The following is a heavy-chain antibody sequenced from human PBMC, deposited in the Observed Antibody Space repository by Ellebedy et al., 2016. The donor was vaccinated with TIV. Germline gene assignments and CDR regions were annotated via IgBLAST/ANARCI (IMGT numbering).Heavy chain of an antibody. CDR2: FDPEDGET. Sequence: ASVKVSCXVSGYTLTELSMHWVRQAPGKGLEWMGGFDPEDGETIYAQKFQGRVTMTEDTSTDTAYMELSSLRSEDTAVYYCATERSRSYDFDYWGQGTLVTVSS. CDR1: GYTLTELS. CDR3: ATERSRSYDFDY. J-gene: IGHJ4*02. D-gene: IGHD1-26*01. V-gene: IGHV1-24*01.